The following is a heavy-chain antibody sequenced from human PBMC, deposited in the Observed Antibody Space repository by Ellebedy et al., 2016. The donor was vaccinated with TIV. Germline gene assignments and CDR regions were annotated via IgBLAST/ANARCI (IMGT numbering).Heavy chain of an antibody. D-gene: IGHD4-17*01. CDR1: GGSISSYY. J-gene: IGHJ4*02. Sequence: SETLSLTXTVSGGSISSYYWSWTRQPPGKGLEWIGYIYYSGSTNYNPSLKSRVTISVDTSKNQFSLKLSSVTAADTAVYYCASHPYGDYGYFDYWGQGTLVTVSS. CDR3: ASHPYGDYGYFDY. V-gene: IGHV4-59*01. CDR2: IYYSGST.